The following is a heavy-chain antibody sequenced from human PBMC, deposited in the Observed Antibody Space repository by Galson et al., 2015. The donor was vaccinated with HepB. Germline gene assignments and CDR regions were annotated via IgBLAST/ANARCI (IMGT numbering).Heavy chain of an antibody. V-gene: IGHV3-30*18. D-gene: IGHD3-3*01. CDR3: AKENHLEWLILVSNYFDY. Sequence: SLRLSCAASGFTFSSYGMHWVRQAPGKGLEWVAVISYDGSNKYYADSVKGRFTISRDNSKNTLYLQMNSLRAEDTAVYYCAKENHLEWLILVSNYFDYWGQGTLVTVSS. J-gene: IGHJ4*02. CDR2: ISYDGSNK. CDR1: GFTFSSYG.